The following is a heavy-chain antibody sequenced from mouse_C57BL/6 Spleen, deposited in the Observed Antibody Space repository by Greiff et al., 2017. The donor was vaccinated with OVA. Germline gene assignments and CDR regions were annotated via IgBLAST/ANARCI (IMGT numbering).Heavy chain of an antibody. J-gene: IGHJ3*01. V-gene: IGHV1-59*01. CDR2: IDPSDSYT. CDR3: ARRAYS. D-gene: IGHD2-10*01. Sequence: VQLQQPGAELVRPGTSVKLSCKASGYTFTSYWMHWVKQRPGQGLEWIGVIDPSDSYTNYNQKFKGKATLTVDTSSSTAYMQLSSLTSEDSAVYYCARRAYSWGQGTLVTVSA. CDR1: GYTFTSYW.